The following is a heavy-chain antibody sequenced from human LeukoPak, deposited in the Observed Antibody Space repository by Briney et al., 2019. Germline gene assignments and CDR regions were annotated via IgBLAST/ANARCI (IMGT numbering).Heavy chain of an antibody. CDR1: GYTFTSYD. Sequence: ASVKVSYEASGYTFTSYDINWVRQAPGQGLEWMEWISAYNGNTNYAQKVQGRVTMTTDTSTSTAYMELRSLRSDDTAVYYCARGLQENLAWLTAFSAFDIWGQGTMVTVSS. CDR3: ARGLQENLAWLTAFSAFDI. J-gene: IGHJ3*02. CDR2: ISAYNGNT. D-gene: IGHD6-19*01. V-gene: IGHV1-18*01.